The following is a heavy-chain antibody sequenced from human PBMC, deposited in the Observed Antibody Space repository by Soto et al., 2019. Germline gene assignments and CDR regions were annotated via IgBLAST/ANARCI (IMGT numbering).Heavy chain of an antibody. CDR2: IYHTGTT. D-gene: IGHD3-16*01. Sequence: QMQLQESGPGLVKPSETLSLTCIVSGGSITNSSYHWGWIRQTPGKGLGWIGRIYHTGTTYYNPSLKSRVTMSLDTSKIQLSLELTSVAASDTAFYSCARRVGRVRSPGGFDLWGRGTLVTVSS. J-gene: IGHJ5*02. CDR1: GGSITNSSYH. V-gene: IGHV4-39*01. CDR3: ARRVGRVRSPGGFDL.